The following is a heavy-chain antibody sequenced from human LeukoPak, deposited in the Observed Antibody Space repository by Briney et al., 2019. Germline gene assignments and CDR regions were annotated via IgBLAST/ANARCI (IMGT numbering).Heavy chain of an antibody. Sequence: GGSLRLSCAASGFTVSSNYMSWVRQAPGKGLEWVSVIYGAGSTYYADSVKGRFTISRDYSKNTLYLQMNSLRAEDTAVYYCASRVAPHTPFDYWGQGTLVTVSS. CDR3: ASRVAPHTPFDY. CDR1: GFTVSSNY. J-gene: IGHJ4*02. D-gene: IGHD5-12*01. CDR2: IYGAGST. V-gene: IGHV3-53*01.